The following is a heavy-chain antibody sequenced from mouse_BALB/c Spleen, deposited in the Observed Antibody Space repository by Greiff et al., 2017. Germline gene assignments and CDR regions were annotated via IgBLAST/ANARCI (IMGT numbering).Heavy chain of an antibody. D-gene: IGHD2-12*01. CDR3: ARGCYDEVLFAY. J-gene: IGHJ3*01. Sequence: EVKLMESGGGLVKPGGSLKLSCAASGFAFSSYDMSWVRQTPEKRLEWVAYISSGGGSTYYPDTVKGRFTISRDNAKNTLYLQMSSLKSEDTAMYYCARGCYDEVLFAYWGQGTLVTVSA. CDR2: ISSGGGST. CDR1: GFAFSSYD. V-gene: IGHV5-12-1*01.